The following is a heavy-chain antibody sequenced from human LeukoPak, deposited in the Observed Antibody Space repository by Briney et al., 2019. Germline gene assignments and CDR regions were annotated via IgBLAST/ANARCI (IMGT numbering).Heavy chain of an antibody. D-gene: IGHD1-1*01. J-gene: IGHJ4*02. Sequence: GGSLRLSCAASGFTFSSYWMSWVRQAPGKGLEWVAVISYDGSNKYYADSVKGRFTISRDNSKNTLYLQMNSLRAEDTAVYYCARGGNWNDETGHYFDYWGQGTLVTVSS. CDR2: ISYDGSNK. CDR3: ARGGNWNDETGHYFDY. V-gene: IGHV3-30-3*01. CDR1: GFTFSSYW.